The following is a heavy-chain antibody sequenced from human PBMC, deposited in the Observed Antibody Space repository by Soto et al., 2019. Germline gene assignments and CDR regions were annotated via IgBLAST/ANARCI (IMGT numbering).Heavy chain of an antibody. V-gene: IGHV4-59*01. J-gene: IGHJ5*02. CDR3: ARALQAVAGIGDNWFDP. D-gene: IGHD6-19*01. CDR1: GGSISSYY. CDR2: IYYSGST. Sequence: SETLSLTCTVSGGSISSYYWSWIRQPPGKGLEWIGYIYYSGSTNYNPSLKSRVTISVDTSKNQFSLKLSSVTAADTAVYYCARALQAVAGIGDNWFDPWGQGTLVTVSS.